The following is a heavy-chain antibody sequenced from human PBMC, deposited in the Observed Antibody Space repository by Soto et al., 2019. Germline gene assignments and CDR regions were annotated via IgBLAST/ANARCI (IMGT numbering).Heavy chain of an antibody. CDR3: ARGGYSNYVHYYYGMDV. Sequence: QVQLQESGPGLVKPSETLSLTCTVSGGSISSYYWSWIRQPPGKGLEWIGYIYYSGSTNYNPSLKSRVTISVDTSKNQFSLKLSSVTAADTAVYYCARGGYSNYVHYYYGMDVWGQGTTVTVSS. V-gene: IGHV4-59*01. CDR2: IYYSGST. CDR1: GGSISSYY. D-gene: IGHD4-4*01. J-gene: IGHJ6*02.